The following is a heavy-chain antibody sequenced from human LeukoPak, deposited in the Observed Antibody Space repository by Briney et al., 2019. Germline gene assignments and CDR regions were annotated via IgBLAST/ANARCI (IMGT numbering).Heavy chain of an antibody. Sequence: PSETLSLTCTVSGYSISSGYYWGWIRQPPGKGLEWIGSIYHSGSTYYNPSLKSRVTISVDTSKNQFSLKLRSVTAADTAVYYCASSYDSSGYSSFGYWGQGTLVTVSS. J-gene: IGHJ4*02. CDR2: IYHSGST. D-gene: IGHD3-22*01. CDR1: GYSISSGYY. V-gene: IGHV4-38-2*02. CDR3: ASSYDSSGYSSFGY.